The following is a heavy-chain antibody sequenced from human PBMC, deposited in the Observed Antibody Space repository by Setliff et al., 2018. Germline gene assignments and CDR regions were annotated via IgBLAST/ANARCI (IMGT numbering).Heavy chain of an antibody. CDR1: GDSISNYY. CDR3: AASRAYTGAVEEWFLPKTFDF. J-gene: IGHJ4*02. CDR2: IYVTEST. V-gene: IGHV4-4*07. Sequence: ETLSLTCPVSGDSISNYYWNWIRQPAGKGLEWIGRIYVTESTKYNPSLKSRVTLSIDTSKNQFSLKLSSVTAADAALYYCAASRAYTGAVEEWFLPKTFDFWGQGSPVTVSS. D-gene: IGHD3-10*01.